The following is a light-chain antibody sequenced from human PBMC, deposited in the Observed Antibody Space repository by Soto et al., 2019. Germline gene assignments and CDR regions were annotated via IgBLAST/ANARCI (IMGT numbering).Light chain of an antibody. CDR2: ATS. V-gene: IGKV1-6*01. CDR1: QSISNN. Sequence: AIQMTQSPSSLSASVGERATITCRASQSISNNLGWYQQRPGKAPKLLIYATSNVQAGLPSRFSGSGSGTDFTLTISSLQPEDFATYYCLQDDSYPRTFGQGTKVEIK. J-gene: IGKJ1*01. CDR3: LQDDSYPRT.